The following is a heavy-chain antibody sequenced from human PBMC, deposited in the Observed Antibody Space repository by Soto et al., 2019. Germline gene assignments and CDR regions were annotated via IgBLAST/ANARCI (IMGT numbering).Heavy chain of an antibody. V-gene: IGHV4-34*01. D-gene: IGHD6-6*01. J-gene: IGHJ6*02. CDR3: ARVEIGQLAKIGYGMDV. CDR1: GGSFSGYY. CDR2: INHSGST. Sequence: PSETLSLTCAVYGGSFSGYYWSWIRQPPGKGLEWIGEINHSGSTNYNPSLKSRVTVSVDTSKNQFSLKLSSVTAADTAVYYCARVEIGQLAKIGYGMDVWGQGTTVTVSS.